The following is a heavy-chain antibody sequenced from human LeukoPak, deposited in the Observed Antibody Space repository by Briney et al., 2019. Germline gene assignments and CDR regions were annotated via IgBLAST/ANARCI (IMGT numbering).Heavy chain of an antibody. Sequence: GESLKISCKGSGYSFTNYWIGWVRQMPGKGLEWMGVINPGDSETKYSPSFQGQVTISADRSISTAYLQWSSLKASDTALYYCARHQGTIIKVDYWGQGTLVTVSS. V-gene: IGHV5-51*01. CDR1: GYSFTNYW. D-gene: IGHD1/OR15-1a*01. CDR3: ARHQGTIIKVDY. CDR2: INPGDSET. J-gene: IGHJ4*02.